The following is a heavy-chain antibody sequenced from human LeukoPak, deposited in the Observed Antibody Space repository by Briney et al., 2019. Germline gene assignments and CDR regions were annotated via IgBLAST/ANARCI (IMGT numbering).Heavy chain of an antibody. CDR2: ISSTSTYI. V-gene: IGHV3-21*06. Sequence: PGGSLRLSCATSGFTFSHYSINWVRQAPGKGLEWVASISSTSTYIFYPDSVKGRFTISRGNAKNLLYLQMNSLRAEDTAVYYCARDRLHYGEYEKTFDYWGQGTLVTVSS. CDR3: ARDRLHYGEYEKTFDY. D-gene: IGHD4-17*01. J-gene: IGHJ4*02. CDR1: GFTFSHYS.